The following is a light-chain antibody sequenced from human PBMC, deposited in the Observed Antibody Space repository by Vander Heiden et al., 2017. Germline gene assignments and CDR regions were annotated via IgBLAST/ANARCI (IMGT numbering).Light chain of an antibody. CDR2: GNS. CDR3: QSYDSSLSGYV. CDR1: SSNIGASYN. J-gene: IGLJ1*01. Sequence: QSVLTQPPSVSGAPGPRVTISCTGSSSNIGASYNVQWYQQIPGTAPKLLIYGNSNRPSGVPDRFSGSRSGTSASLAITGLQAEDEADYYCQSYDSSLSGYVFGTGTKVTVL. V-gene: IGLV1-40*01.